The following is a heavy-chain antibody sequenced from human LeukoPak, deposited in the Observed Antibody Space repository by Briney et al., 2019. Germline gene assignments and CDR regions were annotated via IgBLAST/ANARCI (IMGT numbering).Heavy chain of an antibody. CDR2: IIPIFGTA. D-gene: IGHD4-23*01. Sequence: ASVKVSCKASGGTFSSYAISWVRQAPGQGLEWMGGIIPIFGTANYAQKFQGRVTITADKSTSTAYMELSSLRSEDTAVYYCAREPHSRWYRDAFDIWGQGTMVTVSS. CDR3: AREPHSRWYRDAFDI. CDR1: GGTFSSYA. V-gene: IGHV1-69*06. J-gene: IGHJ3*02.